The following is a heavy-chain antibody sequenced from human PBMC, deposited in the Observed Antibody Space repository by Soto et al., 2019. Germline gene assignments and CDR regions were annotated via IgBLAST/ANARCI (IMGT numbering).Heavy chain of an antibody. CDR3: VGAHFDY. V-gene: IGHV3-7*01. CDR1: GFTFSSYW. J-gene: IGHJ4*02. D-gene: IGHD1-26*01. Sequence: EVLMVESGGDLVQPGGSLRLSCSGSGFTFSSYWMNWVRQTPGKGLERVANINEDGSDTYYMDSVKGRFTISRDNAKNSLYLQMNSLRAEDTAVYFCVGAHFDYWGQGTLVIVSS. CDR2: INEDGSDT.